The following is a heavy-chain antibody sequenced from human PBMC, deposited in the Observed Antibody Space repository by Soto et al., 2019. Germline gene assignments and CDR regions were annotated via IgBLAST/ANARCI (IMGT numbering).Heavy chain of an antibody. V-gene: IGHV4-59*08. CDR1: GRSITYYS. Sequence: SESLSLTSFVYGRSITYYSWGWIRLFPGKGLEWIAYTSYTGDTNYNPTLKSRVNTAMDTAKNQLSLKLTSMTAADTAVYYCARHMDAGFTLNFDPWGQGTLVTVSS. CDR3: ARHMDAGFTLNFDP. CDR2: TSYTGDT. D-gene: IGHD2-2*03. J-gene: IGHJ5*02.